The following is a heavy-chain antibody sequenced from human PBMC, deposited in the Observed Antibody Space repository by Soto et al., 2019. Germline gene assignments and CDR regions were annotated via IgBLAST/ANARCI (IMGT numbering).Heavy chain of an antibody. CDR1: GFTFRNYG. D-gene: IGHD5-12*01. CDR3: VRAAGYSGNDYVYYYGMDV. V-gene: IGHV3-33*01. Sequence: QVQLVESGGGVVQPGGSLRLSCAASGFTFRNYGMHWVRQAPGKGLEWVALVWYDGRNKDYVDSVKGRFTISRDNSKNTLYMQMNSLRDEDTAVYYCVRAAGYSGNDYVYYYGMDVWGKGTTVTVSS. CDR2: VWYDGRNK. J-gene: IGHJ6*04.